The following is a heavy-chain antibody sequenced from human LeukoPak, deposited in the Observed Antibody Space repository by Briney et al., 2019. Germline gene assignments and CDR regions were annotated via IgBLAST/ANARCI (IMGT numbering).Heavy chain of an antibody. CDR3: ARVFSRGYYYDSSGPL. D-gene: IGHD3-22*01. V-gene: IGHV3-48*01. CDR2: ISSSSSTI. J-gene: IGHJ4*02. CDR1: GFTFSSYS. Sequence: PGGSLRLSCAASGFTFSSYSMNWVRQAPGKGLEWVSYISSSSSTIYCADSVKGRFTISRDIAKNSLYLQMNSLRGEDTGVYYCARVFSRGYYYDSSGPLWGQRTLVTVSS.